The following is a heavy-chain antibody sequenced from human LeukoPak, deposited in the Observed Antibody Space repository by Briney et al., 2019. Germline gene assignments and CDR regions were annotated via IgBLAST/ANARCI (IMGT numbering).Heavy chain of an antibody. J-gene: IGHJ3*02. CDR2: IYTSGST. CDR3: ARADLLYKATRGDFDI. D-gene: IGHD1-26*01. CDR1: GGSISSYY. V-gene: IGHV4-4*07. Sequence: SETLSLTCTGSGGSISSYYWSWIRQPAGKGLEWIGRIYTSGSTNYNPSLKSRVTMSVDTSKNQFSLKLSSVTAADKAVYYCARADLLYKATRGDFDIWGQGTMVTVSS.